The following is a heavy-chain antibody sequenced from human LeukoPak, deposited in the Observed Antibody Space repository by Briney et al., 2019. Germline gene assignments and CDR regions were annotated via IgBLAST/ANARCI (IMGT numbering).Heavy chain of an antibody. J-gene: IGHJ4*02. CDR3: AAHPWYSYGYSKT. V-gene: IGHV1-58*01. Sequence: ASVKVSCKASGFTFTSSAVQWVRQARGQRLEWIGWIVVGSGNTNYAQKFQERVTITRDMSTSTAYMELSSLRSEDTAVYYCAAHPWYSYGYSKTWGQGTLVTVSS. CDR1: GFTFTSSA. CDR2: IVVGSGNT. D-gene: IGHD5-18*01.